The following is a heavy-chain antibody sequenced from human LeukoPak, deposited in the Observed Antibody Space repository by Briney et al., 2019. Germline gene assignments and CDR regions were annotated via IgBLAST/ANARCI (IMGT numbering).Heavy chain of an antibody. CDR1: GGSITGSRYY. V-gene: IGHV4-39*07. CDR3: ATASGNAYAV. J-gene: IGHJ3*01. CDR2: IYYSGSI. D-gene: IGHD3-10*01. Sequence: PSETLSLNCTVSGGSITGSRYYWGWIRQPPGKGLEWLGNIYYSGSIDHNPSLKSRLTISLDTSKNQFSLKLSSVTAADTAVYYCATASGNAYAVWGQGTMVTVSS.